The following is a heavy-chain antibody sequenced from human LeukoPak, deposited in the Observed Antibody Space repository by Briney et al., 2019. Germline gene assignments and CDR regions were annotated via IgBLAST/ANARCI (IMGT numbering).Heavy chain of an antibody. D-gene: IGHD3-22*01. CDR3: ARDGVSGYPIYYFDY. CDR1: GFPFSSYG. J-gene: IGHJ4*02. CDR2: ISYDGSNK. Sequence: GGSLRLSCAASGFPFSSYGMDWVRQAPGRGLEWVAIISYDGSNKYYADSVKGRFTISRDNSKNTLYLQMNSLRAEDTAVYYCARDGVSGYPIYYFDYWGQGTLVTVSS. V-gene: IGHV3-30*03.